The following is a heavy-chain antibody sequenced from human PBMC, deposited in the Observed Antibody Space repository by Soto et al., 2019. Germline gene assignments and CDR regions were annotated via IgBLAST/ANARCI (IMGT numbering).Heavy chain of an antibody. CDR2: INTPGGST. D-gene: IGHD6-6*01. CDR3: AKAGNMAARPGAH. V-gene: IGHV1-46*04. J-gene: IGHJ4*02. CDR1: GYTFTSYG. Sequence: ASVKVSRKASGYTFTSYGISWVRQAPGQGLEWMGIINTPGGSTRYAQKLQGRVTMTRDTSTSTVYMELSSLTSEDMAVYYCAKAGNMAARPGAHWGQGTLVTVSS.